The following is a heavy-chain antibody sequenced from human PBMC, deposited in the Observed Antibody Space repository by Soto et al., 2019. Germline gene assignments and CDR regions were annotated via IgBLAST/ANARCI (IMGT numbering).Heavy chain of an antibody. V-gene: IGHV1-18*01. J-gene: IGHJ4*02. CDR3: ARGYTYSDGDY. D-gene: IGHD1-26*01. CDR2: ISAYNGNT. CDR1: GYTFNTYD. Sequence: QVQLVQSGGEVKKPGASVKVSCKASGYTFNTYDISWVRQAPGQGLEWMGWISAYNGNTNYAQKLQGRVTMTTDTSTTTAYMEQRRLRSDDTSVYYCARGYTYSDGDYLGKGTLVTVSA.